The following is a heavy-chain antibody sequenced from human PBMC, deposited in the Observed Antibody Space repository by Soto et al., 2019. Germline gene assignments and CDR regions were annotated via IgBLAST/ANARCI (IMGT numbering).Heavy chain of an antibody. CDR2: ISGSGNSI. CDR1: GFTFSSYS. V-gene: IGHV3-21*01. Sequence: EVQLVESGGGLVKPGGSLRLSCAASGFTFSSYSMNWVRQAPGKGLEWVSSISGSGNSIYSADSVKGRFTFSRDNAKKAPYLQTNSMSAADTAVYYCARDGRPVRDHDAFDIWGQGTMVTVSS. CDR3: ARDGRPVRDHDAFDI. J-gene: IGHJ3*02. D-gene: IGHD1-1*01.